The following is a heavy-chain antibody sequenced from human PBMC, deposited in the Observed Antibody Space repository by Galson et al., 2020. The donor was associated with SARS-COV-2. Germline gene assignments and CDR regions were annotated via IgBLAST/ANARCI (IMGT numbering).Heavy chain of an antibody. V-gene: IGHV2-5*01. D-gene: IGHD2-2*01. Sequence: SGPTLVKPTQTLTLTCTFSGFSLSTSGVGVGWIRQPPGKALEWLALISWNGDKRYSPALESRVTITKDTSKNQVVLTMTNVDPVDTATYFCARSPAGFCSSSDSSCLNWLDPWGQGTLVTVSS. CDR1: GFSLSTSGVG. CDR3: ARSPAGFCSSSDSSCLNWLDP. J-gene: IGHJ5*02. CDR2: ISWNGDK.